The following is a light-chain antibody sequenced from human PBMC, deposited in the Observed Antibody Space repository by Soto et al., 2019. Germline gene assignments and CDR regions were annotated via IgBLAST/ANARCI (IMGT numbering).Light chain of an antibody. CDR2: WAS. CDR1: QSVLYTSNNKNY. V-gene: IGKV4-1*01. Sequence: DIVMTQSPESLGVSLGERATINCKSSQSVLYTSNNKNYLAWYQQKPGQPPKLLIYWASTREIGVPDRFSGSGSGTDFSLTISSLQAEDVAVYYCQQYYSIPRTFGQGTKVEIK. J-gene: IGKJ1*01. CDR3: QQYYSIPRT.